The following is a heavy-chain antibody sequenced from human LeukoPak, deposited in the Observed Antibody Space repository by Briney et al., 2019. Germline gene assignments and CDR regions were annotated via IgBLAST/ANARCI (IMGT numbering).Heavy chain of an antibody. V-gene: IGHV4-31*03. CDR2: IYYSGST. CDR3: ARGTYYNDSSGKSYYFDY. CDR1: GGSISSGGYY. J-gene: IGHJ4*02. Sequence: PSETLSLTCTVSGGSISSGGYYWSWIRQHPGKGLEWIGYIYYSGSTYYNPSLRSRVTISVDTSKNQFSLKLSSVTAADTAVYSCARGTYYNDSSGKSYYFDYWGQGNLVTVSS. D-gene: IGHD3-22*01.